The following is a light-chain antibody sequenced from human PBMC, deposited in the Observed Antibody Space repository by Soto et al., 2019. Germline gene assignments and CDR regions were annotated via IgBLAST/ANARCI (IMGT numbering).Light chain of an antibody. J-gene: IGKJ3*01. Sequence: DIVLTQSPATLSLSPGDSATLSCRASQSVSSYLAWYQQKPGQAPRLLIYDASNRATGIQASFSGSGSGTEFTLTIRSLEPEDFAVYYCKQRSNWPTCGPGTKVDIK. V-gene: IGKV3-11*01. CDR3: KQRSNWPT. CDR1: QSVSSY. CDR2: DAS.